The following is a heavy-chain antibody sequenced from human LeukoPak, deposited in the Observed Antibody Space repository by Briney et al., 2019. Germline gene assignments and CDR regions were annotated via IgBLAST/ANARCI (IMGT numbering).Heavy chain of an antibody. D-gene: IGHD3-10*01. CDR1: RFTFSMYA. V-gene: IGHV3-23*01. CDR3: AKGQGSEIHKYYFDH. J-gene: IGHJ4*02. Sequence: AGGSLRLSCAVSRFTFSMYAMPWVRQAPGNGLEWVSGISDNTYYADSVRGRFTISRDNSKNTLYLQMNSLRAEDTAVYYCAKGQGSEIHKYYFDHWGQGVLVTVSS. CDR2: ISDNT.